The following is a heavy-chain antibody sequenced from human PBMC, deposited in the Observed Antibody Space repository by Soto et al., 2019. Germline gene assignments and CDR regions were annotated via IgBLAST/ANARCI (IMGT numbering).Heavy chain of an antibody. D-gene: IGHD2-15*01. CDR3: ARGHTSGGSSYNWFDP. V-gene: IGHV1-18*01. Sequence: ASVKVSCKASGYTFTSYGISWVRQAPGQGLEWMGWISAYNGNTNYAQKLQGRVTMTTDTSTSTAYMELRSLRSDDTAVYYCARGHTSGGSSYNWFDPWGQGTLVTVSS. J-gene: IGHJ5*02. CDR1: GYTFTSYG. CDR2: ISAYNGNT.